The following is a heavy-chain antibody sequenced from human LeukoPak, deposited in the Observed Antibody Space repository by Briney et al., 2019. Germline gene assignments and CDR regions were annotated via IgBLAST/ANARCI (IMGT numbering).Heavy chain of an antibody. Sequence: GGSLRPSCAASGFTFSSYSMNWVRQAPGKGLEWVSYISSSSTIYYADSVKGRFTISRDNAKNSLYLQMNSLRDEDTAVYYCAPHLQYYDSSGYYTQGYWGQGTLVTVSS. CDR1: GFTFSSYS. CDR3: APHLQYYDSSGYYTQGY. J-gene: IGHJ4*02. V-gene: IGHV3-48*02. CDR2: ISSSSTI. D-gene: IGHD3-22*01.